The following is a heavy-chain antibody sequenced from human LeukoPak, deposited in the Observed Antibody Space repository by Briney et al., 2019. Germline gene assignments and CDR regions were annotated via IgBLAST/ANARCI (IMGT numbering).Heavy chain of an antibody. CDR3: ARHIVVVTAIEPDAFDI. CDR2: ISCYNGNT. J-gene: IGHJ3*02. CDR1: GYTFTSYG. Sequence: ASVKVSCKASGYTFTSYGISWVRQAPGQGLEWMGWISCYNGNTNYAQRVQGRVTMTTDTSTSTAYMELRSLRSDDTAAYYCARHIVVVTAIEPDAFDIWGQGTMVTVSS. D-gene: IGHD2-21*02. V-gene: IGHV1-18*01.